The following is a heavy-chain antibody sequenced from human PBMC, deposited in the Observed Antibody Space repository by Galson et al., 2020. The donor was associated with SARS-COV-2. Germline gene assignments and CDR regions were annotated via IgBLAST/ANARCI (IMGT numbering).Heavy chain of an antibody. CDR1: GFTFSSYG. CDR3: AKDIVATITWGDFDY. CDR2: ISYDGSNK. V-gene: IGHV3-30*18. D-gene: IGHD5-12*01. J-gene: IGHJ4*02. Sequence: GSLRLSCAASGFTFSSYGMHWVRQAPGKGLEWVAVISYDGSNKYYADSVKGRFTISRDNSKNTLYLQMNSLRAEDTAVYYCAKDIVATITWGDFDYWGQGTLVTVSS.